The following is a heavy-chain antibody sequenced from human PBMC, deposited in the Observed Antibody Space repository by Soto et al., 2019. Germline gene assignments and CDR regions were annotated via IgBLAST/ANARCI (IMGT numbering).Heavy chain of an antibody. J-gene: IGHJ4*02. CDR1: GYIFTKYY. Sequence: QVQLVQSVTELRKPGASVKLSCKASGYIFTKYYIAWVRQAPGHGLEWMGMINGYNGKANYGQDFRGRVIMTTDTSTNTAYRDFRSLTSDDTGVYYCGRWDGFFGAGGVDWGQGTLVTVSS. D-gene: IGHD3-16*01. CDR2: INGYNGKA. V-gene: IGHV1-18*01. CDR3: GRWDGFFGAGGVD.